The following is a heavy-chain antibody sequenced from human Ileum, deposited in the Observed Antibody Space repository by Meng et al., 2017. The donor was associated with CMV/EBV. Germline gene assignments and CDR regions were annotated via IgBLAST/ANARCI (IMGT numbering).Heavy chain of an antibody. Sequence: VRLQEPVPGMVKASGPQSLFCTVSVDSISSSYWSWIRQPPGKGLEWIGYVYYTGTTNYNPSLTSRVTISVAKSRNQFSLKLTSVTAADTAIYYCARDLGSTARGLATLYWGQGTLVTVSS. CDR3: ARDLGSTARGLATLY. CDR1: VDSISSSY. D-gene: IGHD1-7*01. CDR2: VYYTGTT. J-gene: IGHJ4*02. V-gene: IGHV4-59*12.